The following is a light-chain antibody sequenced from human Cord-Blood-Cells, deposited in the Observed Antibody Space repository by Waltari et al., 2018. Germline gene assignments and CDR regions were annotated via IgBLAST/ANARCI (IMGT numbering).Light chain of an antibody. CDR3: CSYAGSYTWV. J-gene: IGLJ3*02. CDR1: SSDVGGYNY. Sequence: QSALTQPRSVSGSPGQSVTISCTGPSSDVGGYNYFSCYQQHPGKAPKLMIYDVSKRPSGVPDRFSGSKSGNTASLTISGLQAEDEADYYCCSYAGSYTWVFGGGTKLTVL. V-gene: IGLV2-11*01. CDR2: DVS.